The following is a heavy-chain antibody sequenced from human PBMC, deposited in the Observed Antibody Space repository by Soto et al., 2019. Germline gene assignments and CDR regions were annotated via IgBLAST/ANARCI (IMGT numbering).Heavy chain of an antibody. CDR1: GCTFSSYA. J-gene: IGHJ5*02. CDR2: IIPIFGTA. CDR3: ARDLYYGSGSYNWFDP. Sequence: ASVKVSCKASGCTFSSYAISWVRQAPGQGLEWMGGIIPIFGTANYAQKFQGRVTITADGSPSTAYMELSSLRSEDTAVYYCARDLYYGSGSYNWFDPWGQGTLVTVSS. V-gene: IGHV1-69*13. D-gene: IGHD3-10*01.